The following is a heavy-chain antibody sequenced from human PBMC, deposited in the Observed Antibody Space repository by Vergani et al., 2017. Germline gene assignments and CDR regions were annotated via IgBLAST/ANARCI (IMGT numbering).Heavy chain of an antibody. V-gene: IGHV4-39*01. CDR1: GGSITSSSSY. D-gene: IGHD3-9*01. Sequence: QLHLQESGPGLVKPSETLSLTCTVSGGSITSSSSYLGWIRQPPGKGLEWIGNIYHSGVAYYNPSLKGRVTISVDTSKNQFSLEVTSVAAADTAIYFCARTESFILRYFHWALWGQGTLVTVSS. J-gene: IGHJ4*02. CDR2: IYHSGVA. CDR3: ARTESFILRYFHWAL.